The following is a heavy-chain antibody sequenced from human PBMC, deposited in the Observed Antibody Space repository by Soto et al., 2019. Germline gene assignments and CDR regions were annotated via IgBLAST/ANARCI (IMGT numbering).Heavy chain of an antibody. D-gene: IGHD2-15*01. J-gene: IGHJ3*02. Sequence: DSLTISVKGPGYSFSNYWIGWVRQMPGKGLEYMGIIYAENSDSRYIPSFQGQVTISVDKSTCTAYLQWSSLKASDTAMYYCARARLYCSGGTSYSTDAFDIWGQGTMVTVSS. CDR3: ARARLYCSGGTSYSTDAFDI. V-gene: IGHV5-51*01. CDR1: GYSFSNYW. CDR2: IYAENSDS.